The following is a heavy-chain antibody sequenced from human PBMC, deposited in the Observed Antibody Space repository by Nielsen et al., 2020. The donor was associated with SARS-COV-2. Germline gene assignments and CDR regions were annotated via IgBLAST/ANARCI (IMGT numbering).Heavy chain of an antibody. D-gene: IGHD3-22*01. CDR2: INPSGGST. CDR1: GYTFTSYY. J-gene: IGHJ3*02. V-gene: IGHV1-46*01. Sequence: LVQVSCKASGYTFTSYYMHWVRQAPGQGLEWMGIINPSGGSTSYAQKFQGRVTMTRDTSTSTVYMELSSLRSEDTAVYYCARDGYYDSSGSFDAFDIWGQGTMVTVSS. CDR3: ARDGYYDSSGSFDAFDI.